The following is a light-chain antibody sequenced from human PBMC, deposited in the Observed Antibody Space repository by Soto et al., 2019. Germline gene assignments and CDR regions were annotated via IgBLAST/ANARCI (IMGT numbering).Light chain of an antibody. V-gene: IGKV1-5*03. CDR3: QQYGDYSPIT. CDR1: QSISNW. J-gene: IGKJ5*01. Sequence: DIQMTQSPSTLSASVGDSVTITCRASQSISNWLAWYQQKPGKAPKLLIYQASSLESGVPSRFSGSASGTEFTLTITSLQPDDFATYYGQQYGDYSPITFGQGTRLQIK. CDR2: QAS.